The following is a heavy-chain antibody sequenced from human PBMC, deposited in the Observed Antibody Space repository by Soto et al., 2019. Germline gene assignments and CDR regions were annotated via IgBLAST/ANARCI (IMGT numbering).Heavy chain of an antibody. CDR1: GGSISSCGYY. CDR2: IYYSGST. J-gene: IGHJ6*02. V-gene: IGHV4-31*03. Sequence: SETLSLTCTVSGGSISSCGYYWSWIRQHPGKGLEWIGYIYYSGSTYYNPSLKSRVTISVDTSKNQFSLKLSSVTAADTAVYYCARVMPGLYYYGMDVWGQGTTVTVSS. D-gene: IGHD2-2*01. CDR3: ARVMPGLYYYGMDV.